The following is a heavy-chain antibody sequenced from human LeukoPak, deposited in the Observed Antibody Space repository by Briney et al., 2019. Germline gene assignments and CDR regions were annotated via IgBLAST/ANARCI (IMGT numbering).Heavy chain of an antibody. CDR2: IYYSGST. J-gene: IGHJ4*02. D-gene: IGHD4-17*01. CDR1: GGSISSGDYY. CDR3: ARLGATVTTFDY. Sequence: SQTLSLTCTVSGGSISSGDYYWSWIRPPPGKGLEWIGYIYYSGSTYYNPPLKSRVTISVHTSKNQFSLKLSSVTAADTAVYYCARLGATVTTFDYWGQGTLVTVSS. V-gene: IGHV4-30-4*08.